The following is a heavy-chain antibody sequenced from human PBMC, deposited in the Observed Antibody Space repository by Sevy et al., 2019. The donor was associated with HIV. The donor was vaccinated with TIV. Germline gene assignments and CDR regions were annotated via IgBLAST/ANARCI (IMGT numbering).Heavy chain of an antibody. CDR1: GFTVTFNS. D-gene: IGHD6-19*01. CDR2: IYVGRNT. V-gene: IGHV3-53*01. J-gene: IGHJ4*02. Sequence: GGSLKLSCAASGFTVTFNSMSWVRQAPGRGLVWVSVIYVGRNTYYADPVKGRFTIFRDSFKDTVDLQMDSLRPEDSGVYDCVRERAGIDHWGQGTLVTVSS. CDR3: VRERAGIDH.